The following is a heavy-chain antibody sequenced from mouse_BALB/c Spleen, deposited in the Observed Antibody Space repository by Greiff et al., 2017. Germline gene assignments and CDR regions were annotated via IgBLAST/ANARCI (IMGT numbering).Heavy chain of an antibody. Sequence: EVKLEESGGDLVKPGGSLKLSCAASGFTFSSYGMSWVRQTPDKRLEWVATISSGGSYTYYPDSVKGRFTISRDNAKNTLYLQMSSLKSEDTAMYYCARHDGSSYYFDYWGQGTTLTVSS. CDR1: GFTFSSYG. CDR3: ARHDGSSYYFDY. J-gene: IGHJ2*01. D-gene: IGHD1-1*01. V-gene: IGHV5-6*02. CDR2: ISSGGSYT.